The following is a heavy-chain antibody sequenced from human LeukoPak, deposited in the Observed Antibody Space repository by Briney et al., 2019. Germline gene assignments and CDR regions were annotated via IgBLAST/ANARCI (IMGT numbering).Heavy chain of an antibody. D-gene: IGHD3-22*01. V-gene: IGHV4-38-2*02. CDR2: IYHSGNT. Sequence: SETLSLTCTVSPYSISSAYYWGWIRQPPGKGLVWIGSIYHSGNTYYTPSLKSRVTISVDTSKNQFSLNLSSVTAADTAVYYCAGVITSGYYFFDSWGQGTLVTVSS. CDR1: PYSISSAYY. J-gene: IGHJ4*02. CDR3: AGVITSGYYFFDS.